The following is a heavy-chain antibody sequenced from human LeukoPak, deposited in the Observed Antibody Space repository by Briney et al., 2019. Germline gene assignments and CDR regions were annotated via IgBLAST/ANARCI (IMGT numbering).Heavy chain of an antibody. CDR2: ISYDGSNK. CDR3: ATSGIAVADLDY. J-gene: IGHJ4*02. CDR1: GFTFSSYG. Sequence: SGGSLRLSCAASGFTFSSYGMPWVRQAPGKGLEWVAVISYDGSNKYYADSVKGRFTISRDNSKNTLYLQMNSLRAEDTAVYYCATSGIAVADLDYWGQGTLVTVSS. V-gene: IGHV3-30*03. D-gene: IGHD6-19*01.